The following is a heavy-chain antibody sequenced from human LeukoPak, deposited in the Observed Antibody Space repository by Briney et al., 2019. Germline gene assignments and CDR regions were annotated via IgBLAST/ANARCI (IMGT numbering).Heavy chain of an antibody. CDR1: GGSISSYY. CDR3: ARLLAYCGGDCYLFDY. J-gene: IGHJ4*02. Sequence: SETLSLTCTVSGGSISSYYWSWIRQPPGQGLEWIGYIYYSGSTNYNPSLKSRVTISVDTSKNQFSLKLSSVTAADTAVYYCARLLAYCGGDCYLFDYWGQGTLVTVSS. V-gene: IGHV4-59*08. D-gene: IGHD2-21*02. CDR2: IYYSGST.